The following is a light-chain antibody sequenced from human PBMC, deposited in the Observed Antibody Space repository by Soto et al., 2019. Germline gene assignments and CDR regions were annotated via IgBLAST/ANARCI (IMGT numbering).Light chain of an antibody. CDR2: EVS. J-gene: IGKJ5*01. CDR1: QSLLHITGEAF. Sequence: DVVMTQNKLCLSVSPGQPASISFSSSQSLLHITGEAFLFWYLQKPGQSPQLLIYEVSTRVSGVPDRFSGSGSGIDFTLEIIRLETDDVSLYYCMLTTQLPPTFAQG. CDR3: MLTTQLPPT. V-gene: IGKV2D-29*02.